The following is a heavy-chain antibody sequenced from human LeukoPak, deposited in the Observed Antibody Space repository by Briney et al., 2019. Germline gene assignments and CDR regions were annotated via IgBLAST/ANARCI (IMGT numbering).Heavy chain of an antibody. CDR1: GFTFSGSA. Sequence: PGGSLRLSCAASGFTFSGSAMHWVRQASGKGLEWVGRIRSKANSYATAYAASVKGRFTISRDDSKNTAYLQMNGLKTEDTAVYYCTRSDSSSPVYYYYYMDVWGKGTTVTVSS. J-gene: IGHJ6*03. V-gene: IGHV3-73*01. D-gene: IGHD6-6*01. CDR3: TRSDSSSPVYYYYYMDV. CDR2: IRSKANSYAT.